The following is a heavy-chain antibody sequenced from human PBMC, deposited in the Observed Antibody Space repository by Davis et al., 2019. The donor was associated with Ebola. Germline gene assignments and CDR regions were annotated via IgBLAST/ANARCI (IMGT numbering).Heavy chain of an antibody. J-gene: IGHJ6*03. Sequence: GESLKISCAASGFTFSSYSMNWVRQAPGKGLEWVSSISSSSSYIYYADSVKGRFTISRDNAKNSLYLQMNSLRAEDTAVYYCASSPFSGNVFTGYQDKYYMDVWGKGTTVTVSS. CDR1: GFTFSSYS. CDR3: ASSPFSGNVFTGYQDKYYMDV. V-gene: IGHV3-21*06. CDR2: ISSSSSYI. D-gene: IGHD3-9*01.